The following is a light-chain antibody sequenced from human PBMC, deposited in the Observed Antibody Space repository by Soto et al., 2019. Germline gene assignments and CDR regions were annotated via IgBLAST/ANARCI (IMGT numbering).Light chain of an antibody. V-gene: IGKV1-39*01. Sequence: DIQMTQSPSSLSASVGDRVTITCRASQSISSHLNWYQQKPGKAPKLLIYGVSSLQRGVPSRLSGSGSGTDFTLTISSLQPEDFATYYWQQSDSAPYTFGQGTKLEIK. CDR3: QQSDSAPYT. CDR1: QSISSH. J-gene: IGKJ2*01. CDR2: GVS.